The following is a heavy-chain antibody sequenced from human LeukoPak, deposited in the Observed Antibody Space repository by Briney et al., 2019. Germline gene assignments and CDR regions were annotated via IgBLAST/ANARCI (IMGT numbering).Heavy chain of an antibody. V-gene: IGHV1-18*01. CDR2: ISAYNGNT. J-gene: IGHJ6*01. CDR3: AHTYGDYDTYYYYGMDV. D-gene: IGHD4-17*01. Sequence: GASVKVSCKASGYTFTSYGISWVRQAPGQGLEWMGWISAYNGNTNYAQKLQGRVTMTTDTSTSTAYMELRSLRSDDTAVYYCAHTYGDYDTYYYYGMDVWGKGPRSPSPQ. CDR1: GYTFTSYG.